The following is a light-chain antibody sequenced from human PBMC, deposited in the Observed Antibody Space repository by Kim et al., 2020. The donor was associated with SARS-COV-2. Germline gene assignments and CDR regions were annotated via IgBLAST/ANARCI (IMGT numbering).Light chain of an antibody. V-gene: IGKV1-12*01. CDR3: QQANSFPLT. CDR2: AAS. J-gene: IGKJ4*01. CDR1: QDVRNW. Sequence: SASVGDSVTITCRASQDVRNWLAWYQQKPGKVPHLLFYAASRLQSGVPSRFSGSGSGTEFTLTINSLQPEDVAAYYCQQANSFPLTFGGGTKVEI.